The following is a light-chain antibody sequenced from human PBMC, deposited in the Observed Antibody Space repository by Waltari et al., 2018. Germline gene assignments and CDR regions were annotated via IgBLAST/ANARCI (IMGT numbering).Light chain of an antibody. V-gene: IGLV2-14*01. CDR2: VVS. J-gene: IGLJ1*01. Sequence: QSALTQPASVSGSPGQSITISCTGTSRDVGGPDYVPWYQQHPGKAPKLMIYVVSKRPSGVSDRFSGSKSGNTASLTISGLQAEDEADYYCSSYTSINTFVFGTGTKVTVL. CDR3: SSYTSINTFV. CDR1: SRDVGGPDY.